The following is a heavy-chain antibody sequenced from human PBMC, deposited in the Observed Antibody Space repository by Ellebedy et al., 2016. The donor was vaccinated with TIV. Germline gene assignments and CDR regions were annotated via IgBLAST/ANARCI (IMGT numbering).Heavy chain of an antibody. CDR2: ISYDGTNK. CDR1: EFVFSSYA. D-gene: IGHD3-22*01. V-gene: IGHV3-30-3*01. CDR3: AKVADYYHDSSGFPDN. J-gene: IGHJ4*02. Sequence: GESLKISCAASEFVFSSYAMHWVRQPPGKGLEWLAVISYDGTNKYYADSVKGRITISRDNSRNTLFLQVNSLRAEDTAVYYCAKVADYYHDSSGFPDNWGQGTLVTVSS.